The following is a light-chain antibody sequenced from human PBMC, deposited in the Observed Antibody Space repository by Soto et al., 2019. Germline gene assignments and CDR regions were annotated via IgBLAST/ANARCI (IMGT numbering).Light chain of an antibody. CDR2: GAS. Sequence: EIVLTQSPGTLSLSPGERATLSCRASQIFSSNLAWYQQKAGQAPRLLIYGASNRATGIPDRFSGSGSGTDFTLTISRLEPEDFAVYYCQQYGSSGTFGQRTKVDI. V-gene: IGKV3-20*01. CDR3: QQYGSSGT. J-gene: IGKJ1*01. CDR1: QIFSSN.